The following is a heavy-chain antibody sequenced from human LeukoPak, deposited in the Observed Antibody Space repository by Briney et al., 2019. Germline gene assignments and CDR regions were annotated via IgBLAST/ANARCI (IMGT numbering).Heavy chain of an antibody. D-gene: IGHD2-15*01. CDR3: ATDRATQYFDY. J-gene: IGHJ4*02. V-gene: IGHV3-33*01. Sequence: GGSLRLSCAASGFTFSSYGMHWVRQAPGKGLEWVAVIWYDGSNKYYADSVKGRFTISRDNSRNTLFLQMNSLRVEDTAVYYCATDRATQYFDYWGQGTLVSVPS. CDR1: GFTFSSYG. CDR2: IWYDGSNK.